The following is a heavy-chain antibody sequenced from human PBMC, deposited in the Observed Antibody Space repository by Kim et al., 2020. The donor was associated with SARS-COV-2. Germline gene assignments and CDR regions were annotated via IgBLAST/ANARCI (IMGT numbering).Heavy chain of an antibody. Sequence: PSLKSRVTISVDTSKNQFSLKLSSVTAADTAVYYCASEIRDYYDSSGFVYWGQGTLVTVSS. V-gene: IGHV4-59*01. D-gene: IGHD3-22*01. J-gene: IGHJ4*02. CDR3: ASEIRDYYDSSGFVY.